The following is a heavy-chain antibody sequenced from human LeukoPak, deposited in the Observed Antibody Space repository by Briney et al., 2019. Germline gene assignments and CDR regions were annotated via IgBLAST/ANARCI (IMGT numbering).Heavy chain of an antibody. CDR3: TKWGDYDGSTGYYDSDY. Sequence: PGGSLRLSCAASGFTFSSYAMSWVRQAPGKGREWVSAISGSGGSTYYADSVKGRFTISRDNSKNTLYLQMNSLRAEDTALYYCTKWGDYDGSTGYYDSDYWGQGTLVTVSS. V-gene: IGHV3-23*01. CDR1: GFTFSSYA. CDR2: ISGSGGST. D-gene: IGHD3-9*01. J-gene: IGHJ4*02.